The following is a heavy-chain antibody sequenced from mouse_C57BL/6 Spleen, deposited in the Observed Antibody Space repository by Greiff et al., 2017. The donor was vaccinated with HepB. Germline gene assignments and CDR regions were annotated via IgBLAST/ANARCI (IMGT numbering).Heavy chain of an antibody. CDR1: GFTFTDYY. J-gene: IGHJ1*03. CDR3: ARYYYYGSSYPYWYFDV. CDR2: IRNKANGYTT. V-gene: IGHV7-3*01. Sequence: EVQVVESGGGLVQPGGSLSLSCAASGFTFTDYYMSWVRQPPGKALEWLGFIRNKANGYTTEYSASVKGRFTISRDNSQSILYLQMNALRAEDSATYYCARYYYYGSSYPYWYFDVWGTGTTVTVSS. D-gene: IGHD1-1*01.